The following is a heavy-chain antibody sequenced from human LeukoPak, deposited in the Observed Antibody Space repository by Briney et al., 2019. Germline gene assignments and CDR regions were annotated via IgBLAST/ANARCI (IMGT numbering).Heavy chain of an antibody. J-gene: IGHJ4*02. V-gene: IGHV4-31*03. CDR1: GGSISSGGSR. D-gene: IGHD7-27*01. CDR3: ARDWGTYFDY. Sequence: SETLSFTCNVSGGSISSGGSRWSWIRQHPGKGLEWIGYIYYSGSTYYNPSLESRLTMSVDTSKNQFSLHLTSVTAADTAVYYCARDWGTYFDYWGQGTLVTVSS. CDR2: IYYSGST.